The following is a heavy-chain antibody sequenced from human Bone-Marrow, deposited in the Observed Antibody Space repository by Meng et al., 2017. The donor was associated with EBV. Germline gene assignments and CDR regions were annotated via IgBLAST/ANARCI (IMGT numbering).Heavy chain of an antibody. CDR2: ISSSNSYK. D-gene: IGHD6-6*01. CDR3: ASSIAARPGFDY. J-gene: IGHJ4*02. Sequence: QLGEVGGGQVRPGGSLSLSCAASGFTFRCYSMNWVRQAPGKGLEWVSSISSSNSYKYYADAVKGRFTISRDNAKNSLYLQMISPRAEDTAVYYCASSIAARPGFDYWGQGTLVTVSS. CDR1: GFTFRCYS. V-gene: IGHV3-21*01.